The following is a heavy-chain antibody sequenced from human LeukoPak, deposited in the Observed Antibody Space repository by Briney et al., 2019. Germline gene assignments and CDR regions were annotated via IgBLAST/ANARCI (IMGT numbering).Heavy chain of an antibody. CDR2: IIPIFGTA. D-gene: IGHD4-17*01. Sequence: SVKVSCKASGGTFSSYAISWVRQAPGQGLEWMGGIIPIFGTANYAQKFQGRVTITADESTSTAYMELSSLRSEDTAVYYCARDGDYGDYAPFDYWGQGTLVTVSS. J-gene: IGHJ4*02. CDR3: ARDGDYGDYAPFDY. V-gene: IGHV1-69*13. CDR1: GGTFSSYA.